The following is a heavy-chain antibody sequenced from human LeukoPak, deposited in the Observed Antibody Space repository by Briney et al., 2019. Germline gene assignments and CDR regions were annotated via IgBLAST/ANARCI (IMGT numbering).Heavy chain of an antibody. Sequence: SETLSLTCAVSGYSISSGYYWGWIRQPPGKGLEWIGSIYHSGSTYYNPSLKSRVTISVDTSKNQFSLKLSSVTAADTAVYYCARDGPYRHYYGSGSYNHFDYWGQGTPVTVSS. V-gene: IGHV4-38-2*02. CDR1: GYSISSGYY. CDR3: ARDGPYRHYYGSGSYNHFDY. CDR2: IYHSGST. J-gene: IGHJ4*02. D-gene: IGHD3-10*01.